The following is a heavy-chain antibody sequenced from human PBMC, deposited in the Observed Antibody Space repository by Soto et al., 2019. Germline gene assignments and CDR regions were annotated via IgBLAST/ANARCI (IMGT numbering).Heavy chain of an antibody. Sequence: PGGSLRLSCAASGFTFSSYAMHWVRQAPGKGLEWVAVISYDGSNKYYADSVKGRFTISRDNSKNTLYLQMNSLRAEDTAVYYCARDSGNYYDSSGYYYFDYWGQGTQVTVSS. CDR2: ISYDGSNK. CDR3: ARDSGNYYDSSGYYYFDY. CDR1: GFTFSSYA. J-gene: IGHJ4*02. D-gene: IGHD3-22*01. V-gene: IGHV3-30-3*01.